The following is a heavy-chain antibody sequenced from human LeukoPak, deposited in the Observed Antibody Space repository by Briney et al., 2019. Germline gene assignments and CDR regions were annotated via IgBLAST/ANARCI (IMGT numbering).Heavy chain of an antibody. CDR2: IRDSGSST. V-gene: IGHV3-23*01. CDR1: RFTFSSYA. Sequence: GGSLRLSCVASRFTFSSYAMSWVRQAPGKGLEWVPAIRDSGSSTHYADSVKGRFTTSRDNSKNTLFLQMNSLRAEDTAIYYCAKYGPQDSGSSHFDYWGQGALVTVSS. D-gene: IGHD1-26*01. CDR3: AKYGPQDSGSSHFDY. J-gene: IGHJ4*02.